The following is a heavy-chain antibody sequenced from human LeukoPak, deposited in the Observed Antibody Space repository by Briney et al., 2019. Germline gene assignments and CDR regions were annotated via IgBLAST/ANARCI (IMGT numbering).Heavy chain of an antibody. CDR2: ISNSGST. Sequence: SETLSLTCTVSDGPIRSHYWTWIRQSPLKGLEWIGDISNSGSTKYNPSLKSRVTISIDTSKCEFSLRLTSVTAADTAVYYCGRDALVGYFSYYYIDVWGKGTTVTVSS. CDR3: GRDALVGYFSYYYIDV. V-gene: IGHV4-59*11. CDR1: DGPIRSHY. J-gene: IGHJ6*03. D-gene: IGHD2-15*01.